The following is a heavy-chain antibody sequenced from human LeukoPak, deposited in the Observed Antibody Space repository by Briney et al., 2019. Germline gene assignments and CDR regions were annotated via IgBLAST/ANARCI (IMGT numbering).Heavy chain of an antibody. CDR2: IKQDGSEK. CDR1: GFTFSSYW. Sequence: GGSLRLSCAASGFTFSSYWMSWVRQAPGKGLEWVANIKQDGSEKYYVDSVKGRFTISRDNAKNSLYLQMNSLRAEDTAVYYCARDRSMATRLWTPTDYWGQGTLVTVSS. V-gene: IGHV3-7*01. D-gene: IGHD6-6*01. CDR3: ARDRSMATRLWTPTDY. J-gene: IGHJ4*02.